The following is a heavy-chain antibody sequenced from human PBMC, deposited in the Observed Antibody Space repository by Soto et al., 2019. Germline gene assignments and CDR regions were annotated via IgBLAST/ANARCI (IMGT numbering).Heavy chain of an antibody. D-gene: IGHD6-13*01. Sequence: SVKVSCKASGGTFSSYAISWVRQAPGQGLEWMGGIIPIFGTANYAQKFQGRVTITADESTSTAYMELSSLRSEDTAVYYCARDPEYSSSWYSRPKYGMDVWGQGTTVTVSS. V-gene: IGHV1-69*13. J-gene: IGHJ6*02. CDR2: IIPIFGTA. CDR1: GGTFSSYA. CDR3: ARDPEYSSSWYSRPKYGMDV.